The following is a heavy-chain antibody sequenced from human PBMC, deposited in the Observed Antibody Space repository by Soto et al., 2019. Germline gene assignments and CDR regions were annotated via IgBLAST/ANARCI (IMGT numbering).Heavy chain of an antibody. D-gene: IGHD2-2*01. J-gene: IGHJ6*02. Sequence: LSLTCTVSGGSISSYYWSWIRQPPGKGLEWIGYIYYSGSTNYNPSLKSRVTISVDTSKNQFSLKLSSVTAADTAVYYCARAQDIVVVPAALDVWGQGTTVTVSS. CDR1: GGSISSYY. CDR2: IYYSGST. V-gene: IGHV4-59*01. CDR3: ARAQDIVVVPAALDV.